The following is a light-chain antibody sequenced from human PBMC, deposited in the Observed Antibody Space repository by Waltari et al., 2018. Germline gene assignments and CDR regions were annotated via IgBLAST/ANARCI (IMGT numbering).Light chain of an antibody. CDR2: EVI. CDR1: NSDVGNYNL. J-gene: IGLJ1*01. CDR3: CSYAGSGTYV. V-gene: IGLV2-23*02. Sequence: QSALTQPAPVSGTPGQSLTISCPGTNSDVGNYNLVSWYQHHPGEAPKLMICEVIKRPSGVSNRFSGSKSGNTASLTISGLQAEDEADYYCCSYAGSGTYVFGTGTKVTVL.